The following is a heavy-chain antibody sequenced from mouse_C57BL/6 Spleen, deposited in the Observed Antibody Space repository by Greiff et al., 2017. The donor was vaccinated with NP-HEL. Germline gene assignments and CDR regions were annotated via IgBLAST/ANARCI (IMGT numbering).Heavy chain of an antibody. CDR1: GYAFSSYW. D-gene: IGHD3-2*02. CDR3: ASGGLRSRGIYYAMDY. V-gene: IGHV1-80*01. Sequence: QVQLQQSGAELVKPGASVKISCKASGYAFSSYWMNWVKQRPGKGLEWIGQIYPGDGDTNYNGKFKGKATLTADKSSSTAYMQLSSLTSEDSAVYFCASGGLRSRGIYYAMDYWGQGTSVTVSS. J-gene: IGHJ4*01. CDR2: IYPGDGDT.